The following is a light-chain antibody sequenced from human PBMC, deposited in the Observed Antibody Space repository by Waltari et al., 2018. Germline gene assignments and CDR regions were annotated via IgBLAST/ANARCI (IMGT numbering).Light chain of an antibody. Sequence: QSVLTQPASVSGSPGQSIIISCTGTYNDIGGYNSVSWFQQYPGKAPKPLLCDVSSRPSGVSNRFSGSKSGSTASLTVSGLQADDEADYYCGAYTSDSTLIFGGGTKLTVL. CDR1: YNDIGGYNS. CDR2: DVS. V-gene: IGLV2-14*03. J-gene: IGLJ2*01. CDR3: GAYTSDSTLI.